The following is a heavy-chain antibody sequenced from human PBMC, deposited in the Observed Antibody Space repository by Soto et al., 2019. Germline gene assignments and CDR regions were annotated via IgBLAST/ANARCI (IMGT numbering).Heavy chain of an antibody. CDR3: AKSSSWFGEFHDYYYGMDV. CDR2: ISGSGGST. CDR1: GFTFDDYG. Sequence: PGGSLRLSCAASGFTFDDYGMSWVRQAPGKGLEWVSAISGSGGSTYYADSVKGRFTISRDNSKNTLYLQMNSLRAEDTAVYYCAKSSSWFGEFHDYYYGMDVWGQGTTVTVSS. J-gene: IGHJ6*02. V-gene: IGHV3-23*01. D-gene: IGHD3-10*01.